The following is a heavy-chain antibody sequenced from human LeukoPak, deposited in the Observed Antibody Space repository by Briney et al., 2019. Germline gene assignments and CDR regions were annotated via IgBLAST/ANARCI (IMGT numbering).Heavy chain of an antibody. CDR2: INPNSGGT. V-gene: IGHV1-2*06. D-gene: IGHD2-15*01. CDR1: GYTFTGYY. J-gene: IGHJ5*02. Sequence: ASVKVSCKASGYTFTGYYMHWVRQAPGQGLEWMGRINPNSGGTNYAQKFQGRVTMTRDTSISTAYMELSRLRSDDTAVYYCARGRAARNQNWSDPWGQGTLVTVSS. CDR3: ARGRAARNQNWSDP.